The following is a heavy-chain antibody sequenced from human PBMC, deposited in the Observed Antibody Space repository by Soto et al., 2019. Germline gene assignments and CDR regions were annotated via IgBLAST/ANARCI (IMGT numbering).Heavy chain of an antibody. D-gene: IGHD6-6*01. CDR1: GYTFTSYY. J-gene: IGHJ6*03. Sequence: ASVKVSCKASGYTFTSYYMHWVRQAPGQGLERMGIINPSGGSTGYAQKFQGRVTMTRNTSTSTAYMELSSLRSEDTAVYYCARESMGDSSSYYYYYYYMDVWGKGTTVTVSS. CDR2: INPSGGST. V-gene: IGHV1-46*01. CDR3: ARESMGDSSSYYYYYYYMDV.